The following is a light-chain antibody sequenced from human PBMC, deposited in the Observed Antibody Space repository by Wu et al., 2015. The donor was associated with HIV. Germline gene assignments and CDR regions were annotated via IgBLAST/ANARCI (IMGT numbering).Light chain of an antibody. CDR2: ETS. V-gene: IGKV3-15*01. J-gene: IGKJ1*01. CDR3: QQYHNWPQLAWT. CDR1: QSVGST. Sequence: EVVLTQSPATLSVSPGERATLSCRASQSVGSTLAWYQQKPGQAPKLLIYETSTRAADIPARFRGSGSGTEFTLTISSMQSEDSAVYFCQQYHNWPQLAWTFGQGTKVEIK.